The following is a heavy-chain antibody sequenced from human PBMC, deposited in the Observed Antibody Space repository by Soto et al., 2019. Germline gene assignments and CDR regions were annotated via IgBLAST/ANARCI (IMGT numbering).Heavy chain of an antibody. CDR2: ISSSSSYI. J-gene: IGHJ6*02. Sequence: PGGSLRLSCAASGFTFSSYSMNWVRQAPGKGLGWVSSISSSSSYIYYADSVKGRFTISRDNAKNSLYLQMNSLRAEDTAVYFCARSVYSGYDWRAYYYYGLDVWGPGTTVTVSS. CDR3: ARSVYSGYDWRAYYYYGLDV. V-gene: IGHV3-21*01. CDR1: GFTFSSYS. D-gene: IGHD5-12*01.